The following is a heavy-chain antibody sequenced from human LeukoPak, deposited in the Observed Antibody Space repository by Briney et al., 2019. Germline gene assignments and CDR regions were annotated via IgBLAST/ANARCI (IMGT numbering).Heavy chain of an antibody. CDR2: IDYSGST. V-gene: IGHV4-39*01. J-gene: IGHJ6*02. D-gene: IGHD3-10*01. CDR1: GGSLSSSCYY. Sequence: SETLSLTCTVSGGSLSSSCYYWGWIRQPPGKGLEWIGRIDYSGSTYYNPSLKSRVTISVDTSKNQFSLTLSSVTAAATAAYYCAAMGGALAWGSGSSYLGVYYYYYCMDVWGQGTTVTASS. CDR3: AAMGGALAWGSGSSYLGVYYYYYCMDV.